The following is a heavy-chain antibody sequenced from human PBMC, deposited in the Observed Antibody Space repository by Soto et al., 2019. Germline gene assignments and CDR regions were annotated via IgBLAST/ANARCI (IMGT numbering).Heavy chain of an antibody. CDR3: ARVRGKQLMGWFAP. CDR1: GCSISSGGYY. CDR2: IYHSGTT. V-gene: IGHV4-31*03. J-gene: IGHJ5*02. Sequence: SETLSLTCTVSGCSISSGGYYWSWILHHPGKGLEWIGYIYHSGTTYYNPSLKSRVTISVDTSKNQFSLKLTSVTAADTAVYYCARVRGKQLMGWFAPWGKGTLVPVDS. D-gene: IGHD2-2*01.